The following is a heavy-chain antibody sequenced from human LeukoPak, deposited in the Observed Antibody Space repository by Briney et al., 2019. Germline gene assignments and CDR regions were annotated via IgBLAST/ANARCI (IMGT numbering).Heavy chain of an antibody. CDR2: FDPEDGET. V-gene: IGHV1-24*01. D-gene: IGHD6-13*01. Sequence: ASVKVPCKVYGYTLTELSMHWVRQAPGKGLEWMGGFDPEDGETIYAQKFQGRVTMTEDTSTDTAYMELSSLRSEDTAVYYCAGIWTGYSSLANWFDPWGQGTLVTVSS. CDR3: AGIWTGYSSLANWFDP. CDR1: GYTLTELS. J-gene: IGHJ5*02.